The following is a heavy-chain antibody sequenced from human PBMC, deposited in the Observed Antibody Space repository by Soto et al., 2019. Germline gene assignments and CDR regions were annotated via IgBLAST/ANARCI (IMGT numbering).Heavy chain of an antibody. V-gene: IGHV4-4*02. D-gene: IGHD3-3*01. CDR3: ARTVTTIFGVVIMGDYYYYGMDV. J-gene: IGHJ6*02. Sequence: TLSLTCAVSGGSISSSNWWSWVRQPPGKGLEWIGEIYHSGSTNYNPSLKSRVTISVDKSKNQFSLKLSSVTAADTAVYYCARTVTTIFGVVIMGDYYYYGMDVWGQGTTVTVSS. CDR2: IYHSGST. CDR1: GGSISSSNW.